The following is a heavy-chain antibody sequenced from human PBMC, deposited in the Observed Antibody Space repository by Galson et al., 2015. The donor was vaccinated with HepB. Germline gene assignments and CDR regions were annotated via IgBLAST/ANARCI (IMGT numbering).Heavy chain of an antibody. J-gene: IGHJ6*02. Sequence: SVKVSCKASGYTFTSYGISWVRQAPGQGLEWMGWISAYNGNTNYAQKLQGRVTMTTDTSTSTAYMELRSLRSDDTAVYYCARGRFVVVPAAMRGSNYYYGMDVWGQGTTVTVSS. V-gene: IGHV1-18*01. CDR2: ISAYNGNT. D-gene: IGHD2-2*01. CDR1: GYTFTSYG. CDR3: ARGRFVVVPAAMRGSNYYYGMDV.